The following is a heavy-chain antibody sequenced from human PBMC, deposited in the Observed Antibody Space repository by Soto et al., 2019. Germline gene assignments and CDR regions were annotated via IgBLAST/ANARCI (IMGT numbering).Heavy chain of an antibody. J-gene: IGHJ4*02. CDR3: AHTIVATTDYDY. V-gene: IGHV2-5*02. Sequence: QITLKESGPTLVKPTQTLTLTCTFSGFSLSTSGVGVGWIRQPPGKALEWLALIYWDDDKRYSPSLKSRLTIXKXXSKNQVVLTMTNMDPVDTATYYCAHTIVATTDYDYWGQGTLVTVSS. CDR1: GFSLSTSGVG. D-gene: IGHD5-12*01. CDR2: IYWDDDK.